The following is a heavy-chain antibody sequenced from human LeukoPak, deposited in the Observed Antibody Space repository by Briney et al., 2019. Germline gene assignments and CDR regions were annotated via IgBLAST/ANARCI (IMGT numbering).Heavy chain of an antibody. D-gene: IGHD6-19*01. V-gene: IGHV3-23*01. Sequence: QSGGSLRLSCAASGFTFSSYGMSWVRQAPGKGLEWVSAISGSGGSTFYADSVKGRFTISRDNSKNTLYLQMNSLRAEDTAVYYCAKGIAVAGTGFDYWGQGTLVTVSS. CDR1: GFTFSSYG. J-gene: IGHJ4*02. CDR3: AKGIAVAGTGFDY. CDR2: ISGSGGST.